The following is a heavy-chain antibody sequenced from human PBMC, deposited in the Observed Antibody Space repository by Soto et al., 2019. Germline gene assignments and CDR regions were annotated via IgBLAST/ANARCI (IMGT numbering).Heavy chain of an antibody. CDR1: GGTFSSST. D-gene: IGHD2-15*01. CDR3: ARTFGGLQTWWFDP. CDR2: IIPILGLA. Sequence: QVQLVQSGAEVKKPGSSVKVSCKASGGTFSSSTISWVRQAPGQGLEWMGRIIPILGLADYAQHFQGRVTITADTSTSTAYMDLRSLTSDDTAVYYCARTFGGLQTWWFDPWGQGTLVTVSS. J-gene: IGHJ5*02. V-gene: IGHV1-69*02.